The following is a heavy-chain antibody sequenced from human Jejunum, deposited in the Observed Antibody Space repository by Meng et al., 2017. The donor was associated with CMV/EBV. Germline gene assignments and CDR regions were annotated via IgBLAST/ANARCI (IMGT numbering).Heavy chain of an antibody. V-gene: IGHV4-59*01. CDR2: IHHSGTT. J-gene: IGHJ5*02. CDR1: SIRTYG. CDR3: ARDSYHYGSSTYNWFDP. Sequence: SIRTYGWSWIRQSPGKGLEWIGYIHHSGTTNRNPSLRSRVIMSVDTSNNQFSLKLTSVTAADTAVYYCARDSYHYGSSTYNWFDPWGQGILVTVSS. D-gene: IGHD3-10*01.